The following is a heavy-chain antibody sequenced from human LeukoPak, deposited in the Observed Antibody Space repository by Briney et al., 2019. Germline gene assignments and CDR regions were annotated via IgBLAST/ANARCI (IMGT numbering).Heavy chain of an antibody. D-gene: IGHD3-10*01. Sequence: GASVKVSCKASGYTFTGYYMHWVRQAPGQGLEWMGWINPNSGGTNYAQKFQGRATMTRDKSIRTAYMELSRLTSDDTAVYYCARNIWFGESADALDIWGQGTMVTVSS. CDR3: ARNIWFGESADALDI. J-gene: IGHJ3*02. V-gene: IGHV1-2*02. CDR1: GYTFTGYY. CDR2: INPNSGGT.